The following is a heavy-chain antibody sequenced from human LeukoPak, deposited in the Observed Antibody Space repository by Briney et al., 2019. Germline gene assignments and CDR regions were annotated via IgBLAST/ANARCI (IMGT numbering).Heavy chain of an antibody. CDR2: MHDSGRT. V-gene: IGHV4-59*08. CDR3: ARLKKPTRNQYDSSGGGKFNCFDS. J-gene: IGHJ4*02. CDR1: GGSMSNYY. D-gene: IGHD3-22*01. Sequence: SETLSLTCTVSGGSMSNYYWSWIRQPPGKGLEWIGYMHDSGRTKYNPSLKSRVTITVDTSKNQFSLNLSSGTAADTAMYYCARLKKPTRNQYDSSGGGKFNCFDSWGQGALVTVSS.